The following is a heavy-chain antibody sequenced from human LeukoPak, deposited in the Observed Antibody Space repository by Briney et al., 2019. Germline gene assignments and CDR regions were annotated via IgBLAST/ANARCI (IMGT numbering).Heavy chain of an antibody. CDR3: ARAEDYYGSGSYFDAFDI. V-gene: IGHV4-61*08. CDR1: GGSISSGDYY. J-gene: IGHJ3*02. CDR2: IYYSGST. Sequence: PSETLSLTCTVSGGSISSGDYYWSWIRQPPGKGLEWIGYIYYSGSTNYNPSLKSRVTISVDTSKNQFSLKLSSVTAADTAVYYCARAEDYYGSGSYFDAFDIWGQGTMVTVSS. D-gene: IGHD3-10*01.